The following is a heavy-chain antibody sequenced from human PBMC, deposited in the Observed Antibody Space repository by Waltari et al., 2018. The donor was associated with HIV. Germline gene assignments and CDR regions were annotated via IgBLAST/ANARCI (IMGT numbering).Heavy chain of an antibody. Sequence: EVLLVESGGGLVQPGGSLRLSCTASGFMFTSYWMSWVRQAPGKGLEWVANINQDGSEKDYVDSVKGRFTISRDNAKNALYLQMNSLRAEDTAMYYCATSRTFDYWGQGTLVTVSS. CDR2: INQDGSEK. J-gene: IGHJ4*02. V-gene: IGHV3-7*01. CDR3: ATSRTFDY. D-gene: IGHD2-2*01. CDR1: GFMFTSYW.